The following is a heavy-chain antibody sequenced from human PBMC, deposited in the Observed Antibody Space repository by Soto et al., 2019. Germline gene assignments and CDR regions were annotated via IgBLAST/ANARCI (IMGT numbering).Heavy chain of an antibody. J-gene: IGHJ4*02. CDR1: GGSISSGGYS. Sequence: PSETLSLTCAVSGGSISSGGYSWGWIRQPPGKGLEWLGYIYHSGSTHYNPSLKSRVTISVDRSKNQFSLKLSSVTAADTAVYYCARAAGIAARLATGPGSHKYYFDYWGQGIQVTVSS. CDR2: IYHSGST. CDR3: ARAAGIAARLATGPGSHKYYFDY. D-gene: IGHD6-6*01. V-gene: IGHV4-30-2*01.